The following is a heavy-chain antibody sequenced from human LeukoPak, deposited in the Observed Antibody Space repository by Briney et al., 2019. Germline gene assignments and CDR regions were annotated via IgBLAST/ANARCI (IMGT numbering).Heavy chain of an antibody. CDR1: GFTFNTNA. V-gene: IGHV3-23*01. Sequence: GGSLRLSCAASGFTFNTNAMRWVRQAPGKGLEWVSAISGRTGGTYYADSVKGRFTISRDNSKSTLYLQMDSLRAEDTAVYYCAKCGSSGCHLIDYWGQGTLVTVSS. CDR2: ISGRTGGT. J-gene: IGHJ4*02. D-gene: IGHD6-19*01. CDR3: AKCGSSGCHLIDY.